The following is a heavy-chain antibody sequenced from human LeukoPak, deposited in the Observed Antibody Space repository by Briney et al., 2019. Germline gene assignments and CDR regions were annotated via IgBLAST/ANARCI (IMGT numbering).Heavy chain of an antibody. J-gene: IGHJ6*03. D-gene: IGHD3-3*01. CDR2: IYHSGST. CDR1: GYSISSGYY. Sequence: PSETLSLTCTVSGYSISSGYYWGWIRPPPGKGLEWIGSIYHSGSTYYNPSLKSRVTISVDTSKNQFSLKLSSVTAADTAVYYCARELGRSLRFLEWLPDYYYYYYMDVWGKGTTVTVSS. V-gene: IGHV4-38-2*02. CDR3: ARELGRSLRFLEWLPDYYYYYYMDV.